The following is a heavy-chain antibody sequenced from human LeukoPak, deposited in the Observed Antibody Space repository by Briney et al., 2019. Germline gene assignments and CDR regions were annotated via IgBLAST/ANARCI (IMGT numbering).Heavy chain of an antibody. Sequence: SETLSLTCAVSGYSISSGYYWGWIRPPPRKGLEWIGSIYHNGNTYYNPSLKSRVTISVDTSKNEFSLKLSSVTAADTAVYYCARTGTRPYFGSGSYYYYMDVWGKGTTVTISS. CDR3: ARTGTRPYFGSGSYYYYMDV. CDR2: IYHNGNT. V-gene: IGHV4-38-2*01. D-gene: IGHD3-10*01. J-gene: IGHJ6*03. CDR1: GYSISSGYY.